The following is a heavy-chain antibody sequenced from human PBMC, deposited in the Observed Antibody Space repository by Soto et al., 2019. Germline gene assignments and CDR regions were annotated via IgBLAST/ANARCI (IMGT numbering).Heavy chain of an antibody. CDR1: GYTFTSYD. CDR3: ARGGSYSSGRYVGHYFDY. V-gene: IGHV1-8*01. D-gene: IGHD6-19*01. J-gene: IGHJ4*02. CDR2: MNPNSGNT. Sequence: ASVKVSCKASGYTFTSYDINWVRQATGQGLEWMGWMNPNSGNTGYAQKFQGRFTISRDNFKNTLYLQMNSLRAEDTAVYYCARGGSYSSGRYVGHYFDYWGQGTPVTVSS.